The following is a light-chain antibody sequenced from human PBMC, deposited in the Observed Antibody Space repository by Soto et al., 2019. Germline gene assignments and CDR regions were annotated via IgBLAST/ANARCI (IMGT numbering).Light chain of an antibody. J-gene: IGKJ4*01. CDR3: QQYNNWPRG. CDR1: QSVSSN. Sequence: EIVITQSPATLSFSPVEIATLPCRASQSVSSNLAWYQQKPGQAPSLLIYGASTRATGIPARFSGSGSGTDFTLTISSLQSEDFAVYYCQQYNNWPRGFGGGTKVDI. CDR2: GAS. V-gene: IGKV3-15*01.